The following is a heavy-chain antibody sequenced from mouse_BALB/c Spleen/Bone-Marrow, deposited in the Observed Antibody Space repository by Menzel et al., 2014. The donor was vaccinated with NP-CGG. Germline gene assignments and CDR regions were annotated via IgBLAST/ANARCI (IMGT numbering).Heavy chain of an antibody. CDR1: GFNIKDTY. CDR3: ARYYYGFYFDY. CDR2: TDPANGNT. D-gene: IGHD1-1*01. J-gene: IGHJ2*01. Sequence: EVQVVESGAELVKPGASVKLSCTASGFNIKDTYMHWVKQRPEQGLEWIGRTDPANGNTKYDPKFQGKATITADTSSNTAYLQLSSLTTEDTAVYYCARYYYGFYFDYWGQGTTLTVSS. V-gene: IGHV14-3*02.